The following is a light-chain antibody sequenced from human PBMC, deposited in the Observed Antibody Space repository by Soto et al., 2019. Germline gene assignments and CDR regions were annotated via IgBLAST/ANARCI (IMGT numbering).Light chain of an antibody. CDR2: EVS. V-gene: IGLV2-8*01. CDR3: SSYAGSSTLYV. J-gene: IGLJ1*01. Sequence: QSVMTQPPSASGSPVQSVTISVTGTSNDVGDYNYVSWYQQHPGKAPKLMIYEVSKRPSGVPGRFSGSKSGNTASLTVSGLQAEDEADYYCSSYAGSSTLYVFGTGTKVTVL. CDR1: SNDVGDYNY.